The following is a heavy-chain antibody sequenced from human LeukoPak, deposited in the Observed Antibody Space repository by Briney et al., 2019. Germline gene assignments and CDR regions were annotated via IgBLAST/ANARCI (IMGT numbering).Heavy chain of an antibody. D-gene: IGHD3-22*01. CDR1: GFTFSSYE. CDR2: ISSSGSTI. Sequence: GSLRVSCAASGFTFSSYEMNWVRQAPGKGLEWVSYISSSGSTIYYADSVEVRFTISRDNAKNSLYLQMNSLRAEDTAVYYCARLRYDSSGYYTPYFDYWGQGTLVTVSS. J-gene: IGHJ4*02. V-gene: IGHV3-48*03. CDR3: ARLRYDSSGYYTPYFDY.